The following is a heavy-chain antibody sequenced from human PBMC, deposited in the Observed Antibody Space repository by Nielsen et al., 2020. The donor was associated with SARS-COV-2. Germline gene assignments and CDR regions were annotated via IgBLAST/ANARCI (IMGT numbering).Heavy chain of an antibody. D-gene: IGHD1-26*01. CDR2: IYYSGST. CDR1: GGSISSSSYY. J-gene: IGHJ4*02. Sequence: SETLSLTCAVSGGSISSSSYYWGWIRQPPGKGLEWLGSIYYSGSTYYTPSLKSRVTISVDTSKNQFSLKLTSVTAADTAVYYCARAYRGNYPDYWGQGILVTVSS. V-gene: IGHV4-39*07. CDR3: ARAYRGNYPDY.